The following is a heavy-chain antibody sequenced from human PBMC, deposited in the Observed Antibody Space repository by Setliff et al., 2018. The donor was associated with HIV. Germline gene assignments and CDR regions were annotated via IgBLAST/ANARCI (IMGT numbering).Heavy chain of an antibody. V-gene: IGHV3-53*01. J-gene: IGHJ4*02. Sequence: LRLFCGASGFNFMNYGIKWVRQTPGKGLEWGSVVYSGGYTDYADSVKGRFTVYRDYSKNTLYLQMSSLRPEDTAVDYCARDGGRGALDYWGQGTLVTVSS. CDR3: ARDGGRGALDY. CDR2: VYSGGYT. D-gene: IGHD3-16*01. CDR1: GFNFMNYG.